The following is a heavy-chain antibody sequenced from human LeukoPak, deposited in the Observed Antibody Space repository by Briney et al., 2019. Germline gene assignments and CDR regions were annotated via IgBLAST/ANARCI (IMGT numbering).Heavy chain of an antibody. D-gene: IGHD1-26*01. V-gene: IGHV3-21*01. Sequence: GGSLRLSCAASGCTFSSYSINWVRQAPGKGLEWVSSISSSSVYIYYANSLKRRFTISRDNAKNSLYLQMNSLRAEDTAVYYCARAGSGTYNLDYWGQGTLVTVSS. CDR2: ISSSSVYI. J-gene: IGHJ4*02. CDR3: ARAGSGTYNLDY. CDR1: GCTFSSYS.